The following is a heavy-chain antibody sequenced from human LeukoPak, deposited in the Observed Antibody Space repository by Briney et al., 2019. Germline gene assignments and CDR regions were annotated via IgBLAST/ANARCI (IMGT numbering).Heavy chain of an antibody. CDR3: ARGLSSGGWYPPDL. V-gene: IGHV4-4*07. Sequence: SETLSLTCNVSGGSISSYYWSWIRQPAGKGLEWIGRMYTSGSTYSIPSLKSRVTMSIDTSKNQFSLKLSSVTAADTAVYYCARGLSSGGWYPPDLWGQGILVTVSS. CDR1: GGSISSYY. CDR2: MYTSGST. J-gene: IGHJ5*02. D-gene: IGHD6-19*01.